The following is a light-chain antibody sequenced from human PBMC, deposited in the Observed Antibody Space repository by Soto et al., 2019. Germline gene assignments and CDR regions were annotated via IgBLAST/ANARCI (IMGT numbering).Light chain of an antibody. CDR1: QNISIW. V-gene: IGKV1-5*01. J-gene: IGKJ5*01. Sequence: DIQMTQSPSTLSASVGDRVTITCRASQNISIWLAWYQQRPGRAPKLLIYAASNLQSGVPSRFSGSGSGTEFTLTITSLQPEDFATYYCQQLNFFPITFGQGTRLEIK. CDR2: AAS. CDR3: QQLNFFPIT.